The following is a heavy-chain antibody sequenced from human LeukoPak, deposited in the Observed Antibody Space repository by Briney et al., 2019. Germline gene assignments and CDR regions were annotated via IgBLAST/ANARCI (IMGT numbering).Heavy chain of an antibody. D-gene: IGHD3-9*01. V-gene: IGHV1-3*01. J-gene: IGHJ4*02. CDR2: INAGNGNT. CDR3: ARLFRYFDWLSLGY. CDR1: GYTFTSYA. Sequence: ASVKVSCKASGYTFTSYAMHWVRQAPGRRLEGMGWINAGNGNTKYSQKFQGRVTITRDTSASTAYMELSSLRSEDTAVYYCARLFRYFDWLSLGYWGQGTLVTVSS.